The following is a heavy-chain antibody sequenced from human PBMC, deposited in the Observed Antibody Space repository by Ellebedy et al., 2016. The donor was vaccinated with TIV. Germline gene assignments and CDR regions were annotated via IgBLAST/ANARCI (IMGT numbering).Heavy chain of an antibody. J-gene: IGHJ4*02. CDR2: INHSGST. V-gene: IGHV4-34*01. Sequence: SETLSLTCAVYGGSFSGYYWSWIRQPPGKGLEWIGEINHSGSTNYNPSLKSRVTISVDTSKNQFSLKLSSVTAADTAVYYCARGHSSGYYRSPYFDYWGQGTLVTVSS. CDR1: GGSFSGYY. CDR3: ARGHSSGYYRSPYFDY. D-gene: IGHD3-22*01.